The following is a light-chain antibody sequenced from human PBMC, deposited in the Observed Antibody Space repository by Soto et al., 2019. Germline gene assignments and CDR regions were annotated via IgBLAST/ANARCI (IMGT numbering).Light chain of an antibody. V-gene: IGLV4-69*01. CDR2: VNSDGHQ. CDR1: SGHSSYA. CDR3: QTWGADIVV. J-gene: IGLJ2*01. Sequence: QLVLTQAPSASASPGASVKLTCTLSSGHSSYAIAWHQQQPEKGPRFLMKVNSDGHQNKGDGIPDRFSGSSSGAERYLTISSLQSEDEADYYCQTWGADIVVFGGGTKLTVL.